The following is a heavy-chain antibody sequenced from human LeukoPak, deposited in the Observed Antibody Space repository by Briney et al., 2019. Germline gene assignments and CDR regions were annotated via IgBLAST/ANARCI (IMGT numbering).Heavy chain of an antibody. CDR2: ISAYNGNT. J-gene: IGHJ4*02. Sequence: ASVKVSCKASGYTLTSYGISWVRQAPGQGLEWMGWISAYNGNTNYAQKLQGRVTMTTDTSTGTAYMELRSLRSDDTAVDYCARDSSSIFDDWGQGAPVTVSS. V-gene: IGHV1-18*01. CDR3: ARDSSSIFDD. D-gene: IGHD6-6*01. CDR1: GYTLTSYG.